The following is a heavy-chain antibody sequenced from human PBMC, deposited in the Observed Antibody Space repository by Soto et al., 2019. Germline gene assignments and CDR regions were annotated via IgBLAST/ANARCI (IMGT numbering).Heavy chain of an antibody. CDR2: IFYSGST. D-gene: IGHD3-9*01. V-gene: IGHV4-39*01. J-gene: IGHJ4*02. CDR3: ARMGLDDTLTGYYFDH. CDR1: GGSISSTSYY. Sequence: LSLTCTVSGGSISSTSYYWGWVRQPPGKGLEWIGGIFYSGSTYYNPSLKSRVTISVDTSKNQFSLKLSSVTAADTAVYYCARMGLDDTLTGYYFDHWAQGSLVTAPQ.